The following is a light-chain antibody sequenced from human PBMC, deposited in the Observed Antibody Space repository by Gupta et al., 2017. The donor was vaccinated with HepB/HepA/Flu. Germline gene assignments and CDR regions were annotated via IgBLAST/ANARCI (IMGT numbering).Light chain of an antibody. CDR1: QSVLNKSNNNNY. V-gene: IGKV4-1*01. CDR3: QQYYTTWT. J-gene: IGKJ1*01. Sequence: DIVMTQSPDSLAVSLGERATINCKSSQSVLNKSNNNNYLAWYQQKPGQPPKLLIYWASIRESGVPDRFSGRGSVTDFTLTTTSLQAEDVAVYYWQQYYTTWTFGQGTKVEIK. CDR2: WAS.